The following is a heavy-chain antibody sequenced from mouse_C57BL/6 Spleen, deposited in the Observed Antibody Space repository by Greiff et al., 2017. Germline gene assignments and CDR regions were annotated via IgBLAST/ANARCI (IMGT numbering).Heavy chain of an antibody. Sequence: DVKLVESGGGLVKPGGSLKLSCAASGFTFSSYAMPWVRQTPEKRLEWVATISDGGSYTYYPDNVKGRFTISRDNAKNNLYLQMSDLTSEDTAMYYCAREGEYDMDDWGQGTSVTVSS. CDR1: GFTFSSYA. J-gene: IGHJ4*01. V-gene: IGHV5-4*01. CDR3: AREGEYDMDD. CDR2: ISDGGSYT.